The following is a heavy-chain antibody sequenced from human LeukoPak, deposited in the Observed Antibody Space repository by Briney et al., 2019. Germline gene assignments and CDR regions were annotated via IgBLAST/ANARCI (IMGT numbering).Heavy chain of an antibody. D-gene: IGHD3-22*01. CDR3: AKGSYYDSSGSFYFDY. V-gene: IGHV3-7*03. CDR2: IKHDGSEK. J-gene: IGHJ4*02. Sequence: GGSLRLSCAASGFIFTGYFMSWVRQAPGKGLEWVASIKHDGSEKYYVDSVRGRFTISRDNSKNTLYVQVNSLGTEDTAAYYCAKGSYYDSSGSFYFDYWGQGTLVTVSS. CDR1: GFIFTGYF.